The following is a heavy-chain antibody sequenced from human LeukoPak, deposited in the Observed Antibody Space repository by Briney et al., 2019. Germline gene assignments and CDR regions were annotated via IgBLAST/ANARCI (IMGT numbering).Heavy chain of an antibody. CDR1: GGSISSYY. V-gene: IGHV4-59*01. CDR3: ARSSTSYYGMDV. Sequence: SETLSLTCTVSGGSISSYYWSWIRQPPGKGLEWIGYIYYSGSTNYNPSLKSRVAISVDTSKNQFSLKLSSVTAADTAVYYCARSSTSYYGMDVWGQGTTVTVSS. J-gene: IGHJ6*02. D-gene: IGHD2-2*01. CDR2: IYYSGST.